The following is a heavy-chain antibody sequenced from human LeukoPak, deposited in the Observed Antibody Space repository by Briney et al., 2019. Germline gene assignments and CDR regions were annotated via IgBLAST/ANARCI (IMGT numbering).Heavy chain of an antibody. CDR3: ARHVTSITIFGVVNFDY. CDR2: IHYSGSI. Sequence: PSETLSLTCTVSGGSISSSSYYWGWIRQPPGKGLEWIGSIHYSGSIYYNPSLKSRVTISVDTSKTQLSLKLSSVTAADSAVYYCARHVTSITIFGVVNFDYWGQGTLVTVSS. J-gene: IGHJ4*02. CDR1: GGSISSSSYY. V-gene: IGHV4-39*01. D-gene: IGHD3-3*01.